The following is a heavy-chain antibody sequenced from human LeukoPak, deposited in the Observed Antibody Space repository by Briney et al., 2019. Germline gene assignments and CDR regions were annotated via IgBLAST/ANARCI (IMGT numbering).Heavy chain of an antibody. Sequence: PGGSLRLSCAASGFTFSSYGMHWVRQAPGKGLEWVAVISYDGSNKYYADSVKGRFTISRDNSKNTLYLQMNSLRAEDTAVYYCASGAGGDWALGGQGTLVTVSS. D-gene: IGHD2-21*02. CDR3: ASGAGGDWAL. CDR1: GFTFSSYG. J-gene: IGHJ4*02. V-gene: IGHV3-30*03. CDR2: ISYDGSNK.